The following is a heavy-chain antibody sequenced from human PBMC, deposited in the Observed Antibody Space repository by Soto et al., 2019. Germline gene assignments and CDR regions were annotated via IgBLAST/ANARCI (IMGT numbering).Heavy chain of an antibody. CDR3: ASRTSYHIDS. CDR2: IVPVLESV. J-gene: IGHJ5*01. CDR1: GDSFSSFT. Sequence: QVQLVQSGAEVKKPGSSVKVSCQASGDSFSSFTISWVRQAPGQGLEWVGRIVPVLESVKYAQRCQGRVTITADKSTNPVYLELTSLRSEDKAGYYCASRTSYHIDSWGHGTLVNVSA. V-gene: IGHV1-69*02. D-gene: IGHD3-9*01.